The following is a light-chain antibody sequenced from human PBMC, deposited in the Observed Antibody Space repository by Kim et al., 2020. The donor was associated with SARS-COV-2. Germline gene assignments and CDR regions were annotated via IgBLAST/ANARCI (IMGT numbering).Light chain of an antibody. CDR2: GAS. V-gene: IGKV1-16*02. CDR3: QQYKSYPLT. Sequence: DIQMTQSPSSLSASVGDRVTITCQASQGISSYLAWFQQKPGKAPKPLIYGASSLQSGVPSKFSGSGSGTDFTLTINSLQPEDFATYYCQQYKSYPLTFGGGTKVDIK. CDR1: QGISSY. J-gene: IGKJ4*01.